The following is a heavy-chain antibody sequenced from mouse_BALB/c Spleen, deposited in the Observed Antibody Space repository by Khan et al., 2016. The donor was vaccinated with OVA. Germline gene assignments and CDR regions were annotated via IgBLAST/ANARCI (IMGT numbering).Heavy chain of an antibody. V-gene: IGHV9-3-1*01. CDR3: ARVGYSGTMDY. Sequence: QIQLVQSGPELKKPGETVKISCKASGYAFTNNGMNWARQAPGKGLKWMGWINTYTGEPTYAPDFKGRFAFSLETSASTAYLQINNLKNEDTATYFCARVGYSGTMDYWGQGTSVTGSS. J-gene: IGHJ4*01. CDR1: GYAFTNNG. D-gene: IGHD2-14*01. CDR2: INTYTGEP.